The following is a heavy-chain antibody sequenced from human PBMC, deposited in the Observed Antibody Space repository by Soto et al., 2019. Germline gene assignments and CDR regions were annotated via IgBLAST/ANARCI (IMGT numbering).Heavy chain of an antibody. Sequence: QVQLQESGPGLVKPPETLSLTCTVSRDSVSSTSYYWSWIRQPPGKGLQYIGYISYSGDTNYNPSLKSRVTVSVDTSNNRFSLKLTSVTAADTAVYYCARLSASGRKLEFWGQGALVTVSS. J-gene: IGHJ4*02. CDR1: RDSVSSTSYY. CDR3: ARLSASGRKLEF. V-gene: IGHV4-61*01. D-gene: IGHD3-10*01. CDR2: ISYSGDT.